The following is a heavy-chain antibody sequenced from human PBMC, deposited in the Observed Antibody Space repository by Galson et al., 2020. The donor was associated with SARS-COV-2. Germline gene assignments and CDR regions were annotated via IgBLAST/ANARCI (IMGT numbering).Heavy chain of an antibody. J-gene: IGHJ6*03. V-gene: IGHV1-69*10. D-gene: IGHD5-18*01. CDR2: IIPILGIA. Sequence: SVKVSCKASGGTFSSYAISCVRQAPGQGLEWMGGIIPILGIANYAQKFQGRVTITADKSTSTAYMEMSSLRSEDTAVYYCATGGYSYGYFNYYYYMDVWGKGTTVTVSS. CDR1: GGTFSSYA. CDR3: ATGGYSYGYFNYYYYMDV.